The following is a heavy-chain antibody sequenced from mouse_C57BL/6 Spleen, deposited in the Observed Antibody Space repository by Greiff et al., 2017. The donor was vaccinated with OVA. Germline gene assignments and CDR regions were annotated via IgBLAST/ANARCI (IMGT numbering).Heavy chain of an antibody. D-gene: IGHD1-1*01. CDR3: ARPYYGSSCGFDY. Sequence: VQLQQPGAELVMPGASVKLSCKASGYTFTSYWMHWVKQRPGQGLEWIGEIDPSDSYTNYNQKFKGKSTLTADKSSSTAYMQLSSLTSEDSAVYYCARPYYGSSCGFDYWGQGTTLTVSS. J-gene: IGHJ2*01. CDR2: IDPSDSYT. CDR1: GYTFTSYW. V-gene: IGHV1-69*01.